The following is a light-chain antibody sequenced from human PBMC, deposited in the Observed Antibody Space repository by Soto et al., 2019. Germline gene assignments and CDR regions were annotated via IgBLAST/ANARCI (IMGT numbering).Light chain of an antibody. Sequence: QSVLTQPPSASGTAGQRVTISCSGSSSNIGSNTVNWYQQPPGTAPKLLIYSNNQRPSGVPDRFSGSKSGTSASLAISGLXSEDEADYYCAAWDDSLNGYVFGTGTKVTVL. CDR2: SNN. J-gene: IGLJ1*01. V-gene: IGLV1-44*01. CDR1: SSNIGSNT. CDR3: AAWDDSLNGYV.